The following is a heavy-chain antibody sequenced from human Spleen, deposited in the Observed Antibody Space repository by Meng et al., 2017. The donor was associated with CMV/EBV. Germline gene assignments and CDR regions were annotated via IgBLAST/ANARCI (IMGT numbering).Heavy chain of an antibody. CDR1: GFPFSDYS. CDR3: ARDQGQRLAIFDY. J-gene: IGHJ4*02. D-gene: IGHD6-25*01. Sequence: CAASGFPFSDYSMSWLRQAPGKRLEWISYIGDSSGTIYYADSVKGRFTISRDNAKNSLSLQVSSLRAEDTAMYYCARDQGQRLAIFDYWGQGTLVTVSS. CDR2: IGDSSGTI. V-gene: IGHV3-11*01.